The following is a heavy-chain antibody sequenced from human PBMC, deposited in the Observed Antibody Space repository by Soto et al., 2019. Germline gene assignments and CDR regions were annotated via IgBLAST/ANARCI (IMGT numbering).Heavy chain of an antibody. CDR1: GYPVTAYY. D-gene: IGHD3-3*01. J-gene: IGHJ3*02. Sequence: QLHLVQSGAVVKKPGASVTVSCSASGYPVTAYYMHWVRQAPGRGLEWMGGINPATGAAKYTQTFQGRATMTRDTSTSTVFMELGGLTSEDTAVFYWAGGGGVGVAGSAAFDMWGQGTLVTVSS. V-gene: IGHV1-2*02. CDR3: AGGGGVGVAGSAAFDM. CDR2: INPATGAA.